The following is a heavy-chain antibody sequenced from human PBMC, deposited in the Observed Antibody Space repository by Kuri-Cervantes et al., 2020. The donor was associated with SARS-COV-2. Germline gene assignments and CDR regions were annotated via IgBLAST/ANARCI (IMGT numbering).Heavy chain of an antibody. V-gene: IGHV4-34*01. CDR1: GGSLSGSY. Sequence: SQTLLLTCGVYGGSLSGSYWSWIRQSPGKRLEWIGEVNHNGGANYNPSLRSRVTISVDPSKAQFSLKLSSVTAADTAVYYCARQTSGYITSAHQYWGQGTLVTVSS. CDR3: ARQTSGYITSAHQY. CDR2: VNHNGGA. J-gene: IGHJ1*01. D-gene: IGHD3-3*01.